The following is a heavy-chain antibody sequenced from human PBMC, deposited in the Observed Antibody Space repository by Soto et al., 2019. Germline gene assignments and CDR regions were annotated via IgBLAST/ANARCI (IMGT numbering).Heavy chain of an antibody. D-gene: IGHD5-12*01. CDR3: ARREVETYLGDLWYSGYDFAAFDI. CDR2: ISSSSSYI. V-gene: IGHV3-21*01. J-gene: IGHJ3*02. CDR1: GFTFSSYS. Sequence: EVQLVESGGGLVKPGGSLRLSCAASGFTFSSYSMNWVRQAPGKGLEWVSSISSSSSYIYYADSVKGRFTISRDNAKNSLYLQMNSLRAEDTAVYYCARREVETYLGDLWYSGYDFAAFDIWDQGTMVTVSS.